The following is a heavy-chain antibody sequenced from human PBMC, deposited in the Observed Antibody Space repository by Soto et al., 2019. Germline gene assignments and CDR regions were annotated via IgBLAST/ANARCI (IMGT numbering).Heavy chain of an antibody. CDR1: GFIFSSYA. V-gene: IGHV3-23*01. Sequence: PGGSLRLSCAASGFIFSSYAMSWVRQAPGKGLEWVSAISGSGGSTYYADSVKGRFTISRDNSKNTLYLQMNSLRAEDTAVYYCAGSDILTGSHPNWFDPWGQGTLVTVSS. CDR3: AGSDILTGSHPNWFDP. D-gene: IGHD3-9*01. CDR2: ISGSGGST. J-gene: IGHJ5*02.